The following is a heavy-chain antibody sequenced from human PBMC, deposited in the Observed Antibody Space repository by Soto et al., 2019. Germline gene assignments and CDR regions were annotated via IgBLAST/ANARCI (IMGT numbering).Heavy chain of an antibody. V-gene: IGHV4-59*01. D-gene: IGHD4-17*01. J-gene: IGHJ4*02. CDR3: ARWYGGSLDY. CDR1: GGSIRSYY. Sequence: ASETLSLTCTVSGGSIRSYYWSWIRQPPGKGLEWIGYIYYSGSTNYNPSLKSRVTISVDTSKNQFSLKLSSVTAADTAVYYCARWYGGSLDYWGQGSLVTVSS. CDR2: IYYSGST.